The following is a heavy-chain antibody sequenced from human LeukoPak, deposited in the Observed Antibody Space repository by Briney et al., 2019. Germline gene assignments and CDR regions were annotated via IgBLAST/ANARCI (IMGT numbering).Heavy chain of an antibody. CDR1: GFTFSSYW. CDR2: ISTSGAST. V-gene: IGHV3-23*01. Sequence: GGSLRLSCAASGFTFSSYWMNWARQAPGKGLEWVSAISTSGASTYYADSVKGRFSISRDNSRNTLYLQMNSLRAEDTAVFYCARAIVGATTRSFDYWGQGTLVTVSS. CDR3: ARAIVGATTRSFDY. D-gene: IGHD1-26*01. J-gene: IGHJ4*02.